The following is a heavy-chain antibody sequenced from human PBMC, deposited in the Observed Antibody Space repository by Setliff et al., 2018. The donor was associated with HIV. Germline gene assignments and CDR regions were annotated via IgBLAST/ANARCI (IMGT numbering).Heavy chain of an antibody. Sequence: GGSLRLSCAASGFTVSSNYMSWVRQAPGKGLEWVSVIYGGGTPHYADSVKGRFTISRDNSKNTVYLQMNSLRVEDTAVYYCARDRERWLQSRLFDPWGQGTLVTVSS. CDR2: IYGGGTP. V-gene: IGHV3-66*02. CDR1: GFTVSSNY. J-gene: IGHJ5*02. CDR3: ARDRERWLQSRLFDP. D-gene: IGHD4-4*01.